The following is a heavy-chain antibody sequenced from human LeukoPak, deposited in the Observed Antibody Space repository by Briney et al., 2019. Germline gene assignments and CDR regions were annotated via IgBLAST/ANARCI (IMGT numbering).Heavy chain of an antibody. CDR1: GFTFSDYY. Sequence: PGGSLRLSCAASGFTFSDYYMSWIRQAPGKGLEWVSYISSSGSTIYYADSVKGRFTISRDNAKNSLYLQMNSLRAEDTAVYYCARVLQEDYDFWSGLTYYYGMDVWGQGTTVTVSS. J-gene: IGHJ6*02. D-gene: IGHD3-3*01. CDR2: ISSSGSTI. V-gene: IGHV3-11*01. CDR3: ARVLQEDYDFWSGLTYYYGMDV.